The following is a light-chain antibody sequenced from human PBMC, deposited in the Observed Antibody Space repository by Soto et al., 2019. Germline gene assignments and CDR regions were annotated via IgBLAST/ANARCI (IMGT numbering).Light chain of an antibody. J-gene: IGKJ5*01. V-gene: IGKV1-39*01. CDR3: QQSYNTPS. CDR2: AAS. CDR1: QSLNNR. Sequence: DIQLTQSPSTLSASVGDRVTITCRASQSLNNRLAWYQQKPGKAPNLLIYAASSLRSGVPSKFSGSGSGTDFTLTISSLQPEDAATYYCQQSYNTPSFGQGTRLEIK.